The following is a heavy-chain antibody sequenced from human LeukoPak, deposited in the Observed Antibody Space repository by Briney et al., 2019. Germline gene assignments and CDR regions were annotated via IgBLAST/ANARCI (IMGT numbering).Heavy chain of an antibody. J-gene: IGHJ6*02. V-gene: IGHV4-59*01. CDR1: GGSISSYY. CDR3: ARDRIVAAAGPWGGYYYGMDV. D-gene: IGHD6-13*01. Sequence: SETLSFTCTVSGGSISSYYWSWIRQPPGKGLEWIGYIYYSGSTNYNPSLKSRVTISVDTSKNQFSLKLSSVTAADTAVYYCARDRIVAAAGPWGGYYYGMDVWGQGTTVTVSS. CDR2: IYYSGST.